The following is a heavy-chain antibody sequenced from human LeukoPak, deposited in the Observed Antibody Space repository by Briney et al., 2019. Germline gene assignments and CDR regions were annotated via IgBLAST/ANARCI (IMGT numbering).Heavy chain of an antibody. CDR3: ARKNSSSYYYYYMDV. CDR1: GGSISSSSYY. D-gene: IGHD6-13*01. Sequence: SETLSLTCTVSGGSISSSSYYWGWIRQPPGKGLEWIGSIYYSGSTYYNPSLKSRVTISVDTSKSQFSLKLSSVTAADTAVYYCARKNSSSYYYYYMDVWGKGSTVTVSS. V-gene: IGHV4-39*07. J-gene: IGHJ6*03. CDR2: IYYSGST.